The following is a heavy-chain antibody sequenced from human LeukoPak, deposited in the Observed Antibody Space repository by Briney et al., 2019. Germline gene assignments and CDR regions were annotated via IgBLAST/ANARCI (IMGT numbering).Heavy chain of an antibody. CDR3: AREGSSHDAFDI. D-gene: IGHD3-10*01. V-gene: IGHV3-48*03. CDR1: GFTFSSYE. J-gene: IGHJ3*02. Sequence: GGSLRLSCAASGFTFSSYEMNWVRQAPGKGLEWVSYISSGGTTIYYADSVKGRFTISRDNAKNSLYLQMNSLRAEDTAVYYCAREGSSHDAFDIWGQGTMVTVSS. CDR2: ISSGGTTI.